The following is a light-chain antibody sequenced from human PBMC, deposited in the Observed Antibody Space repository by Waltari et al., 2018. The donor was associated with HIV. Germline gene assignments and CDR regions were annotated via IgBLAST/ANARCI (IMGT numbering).Light chain of an antibody. V-gene: IGKV3-15*01. CDR3: QQYDYWPPWT. CDR2: GAS. Sequence: EIVMPKSPATLSVSPGERATLSCRASQSVSSNLAWYQQKPGQAPRLLIYGASTRATGISARFSGSGSGTEFTLTINSLQSEDFAVYYCQQYDYWPPWTFGQGTKVEIK. J-gene: IGKJ1*01. CDR1: QSVSSN.